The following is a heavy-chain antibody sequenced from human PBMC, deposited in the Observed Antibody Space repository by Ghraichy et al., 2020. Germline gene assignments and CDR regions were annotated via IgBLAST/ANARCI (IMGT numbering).Heavy chain of an antibody. V-gene: IGHV4-31*03. D-gene: IGHD2-15*01. CDR3: ARVPLVVVDDYFDY. CDR1: GGSISSGGYY. Sequence: SQTLSLTCTVSGGSISSGGYYWSWIRQHPGKGLEWIGYIYYSGSTYYNPSLKSRVTISVDTFKNQFSLKLSSVTAADTAVYYCARVPLVVVDDYFDYWGQGTLVTVSS. CDR2: IYYSGST. J-gene: IGHJ4*02.